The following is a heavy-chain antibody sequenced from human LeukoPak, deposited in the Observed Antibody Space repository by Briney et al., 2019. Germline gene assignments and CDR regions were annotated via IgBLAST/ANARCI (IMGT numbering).Heavy chain of an antibody. CDR3: ARVGSYYNGMDV. Sequence: SETLSLTCTVSGGSLSSYYWHWIRQPPGKGLEWIGYISYSGSTNYNPSLKSRVTISVDTSKNQCSLKLSSVTAADTAEYYCARVGSYYNGMDVWGQGTTVTVSS. CDR2: ISYSGST. D-gene: IGHD1-26*01. J-gene: IGHJ6*02. CDR1: GGSLSSYY. V-gene: IGHV4-59*01.